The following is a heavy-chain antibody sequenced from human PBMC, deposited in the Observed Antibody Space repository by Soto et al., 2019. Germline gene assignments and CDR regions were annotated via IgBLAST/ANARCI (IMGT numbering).Heavy chain of an antibody. CDR1: GGSISSLY. CDR2: IFYSGST. CDR3: ARLHGYCISSSCHGHYAMDV. J-gene: IGHJ6*02. V-gene: IGHV4-59*08. D-gene: IGHD2-2*01. Sequence: PSETLSLTCTVSGGSISSLYWNWIRQPPGKGLEWIGSIFYSGSTTYNPSLKSRVTISVDTSKNQFSLKVTSVTAADTAVYYCARLHGYCISSSCHGHYAMDVWGQGTTVTVSS.